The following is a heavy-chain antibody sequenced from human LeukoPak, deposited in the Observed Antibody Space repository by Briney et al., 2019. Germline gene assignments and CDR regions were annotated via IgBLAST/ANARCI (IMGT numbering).Heavy chain of an antibody. CDR3: ASLGGPYYFDY. V-gene: IGHV1-69*13. Sequence: ASVKVSCKASGGTFSSYAISWARQAPGQGLEWMGGIIPIFGTANYAQKFQGRVTITADESTSTAYMELSSLRSEDTAVYYCASLGGPYYFDYWGQGTLVTVSS. J-gene: IGHJ4*02. CDR1: GGTFSSYA. D-gene: IGHD3-10*01. CDR2: IIPIFGTA.